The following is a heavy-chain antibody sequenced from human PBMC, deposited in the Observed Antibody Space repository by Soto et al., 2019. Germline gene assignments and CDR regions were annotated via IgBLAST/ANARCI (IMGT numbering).Heavy chain of an antibody. CDR2: LYYSGST. D-gene: IGHD3-10*01. J-gene: IGHJ6*02. V-gene: IGHV4-39*01. Sequence: SETLSLTCTLNGVSISRSSYYWAWIRQPPGKGLEWIGSLYYSGSTYYNPSLKSRLTISVDTSKNQFSLKLSSVTAADTAVYYCTRQEFDFYYGLDVWGQGTTVT. CDR1: GVSISRSSYY. CDR3: TRQEFDFYYGLDV.